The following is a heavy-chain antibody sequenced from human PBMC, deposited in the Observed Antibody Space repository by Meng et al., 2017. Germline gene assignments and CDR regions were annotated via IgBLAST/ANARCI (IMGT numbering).Heavy chain of an antibody. J-gene: IGHJ6*02. CDR3: ATTIVIVGATSSHYYGMDV. CDR2: ISWDGGST. Sequence: GESLKISCAASGFTFDDYAMHWVRQAPGKGLEWVSLISWDGGSTYYADSVKGRFTISRDNSKTSLYLQMNSLRAEDTALYYCATTIVIVGATSSHYYGMDVWGQGTTVTVSS. CDR1: GFTFDDYA. D-gene: IGHD1-26*01. V-gene: IGHV3-43D*03.